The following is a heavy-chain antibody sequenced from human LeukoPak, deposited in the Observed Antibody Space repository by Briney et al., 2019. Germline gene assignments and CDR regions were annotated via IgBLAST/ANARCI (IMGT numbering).Heavy chain of an antibody. J-gene: IGHJ4*02. CDR1: GFTVSSNY. Sequence: GGSLRLSCAASGFTVSSNYMSWVRQAPGKGLEWVSVIYSGGSTYYADSVNGRFTISRDNFKNTLYLQMNSLRGEDTAVYYCAREDHSNYNYWGQGTLVTVSS. V-gene: IGHV3-53*05. D-gene: IGHD4-11*01. CDR3: AREDHSNYNY. CDR2: IYSGGST.